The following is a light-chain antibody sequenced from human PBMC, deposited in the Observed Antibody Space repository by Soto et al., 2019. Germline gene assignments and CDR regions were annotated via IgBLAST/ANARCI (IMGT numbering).Light chain of an antibody. Sequence: EIVLTQIPGTLSLSPGDRATLSCRASHNVATNYLAWYQQKPGQAPRLLIYGASTRATGIPDRFSGTGSGTDFSLTISRLEPEDFAVYFCQQHGTSPLTFGGGTKVEIK. CDR3: QQHGTSPLT. CDR2: GAS. CDR1: HNVATNY. V-gene: IGKV3-20*01. J-gene: IGKJ4*01.